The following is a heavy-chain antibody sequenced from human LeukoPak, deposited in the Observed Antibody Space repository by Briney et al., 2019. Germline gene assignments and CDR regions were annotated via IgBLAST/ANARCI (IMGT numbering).Heavy chain of an antibody. CDR2: ISGSGGST. D-gene: IGHD3-22*01. CDR1: GFTFSSYG. J-gene: IGHJ4*02. Sequence: PGGSLRLSCAASGFTFSSYGMSWVRQAPGKGLEWVSAISGSGGSTYYADSVKGRFTISRDNSKNTLYLQMNSLRAEDTAVYYCAKDGYYYDSSGYWDQLPPNETGGQGTLVTVSS. CDR3: AKDGYYYDSSGYWDQLPPNET. V-gene: IGHV3-23*01.